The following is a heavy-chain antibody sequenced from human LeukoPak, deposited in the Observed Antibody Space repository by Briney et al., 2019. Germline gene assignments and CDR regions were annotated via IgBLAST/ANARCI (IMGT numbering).Heavy chain of an antibody. V-gene: IGHV3-49*03. J-gene: IGHJ5*02. CDR2: IRSKAYGGTT. Sequence: GGSLRLSCTASGFTFGDYAMSWFRQAPGKGLEWVGFIRSKAYGGTTEYAASVKGRFTISSDDSKSIAYLQMNSLKTEDTAVYYCTRDRVGATYWFDPWGQGTLVTVSS. CDR3: TRDRVGATYWFDP. CDR1: GFTFGDYA. D-gene: IGHD1-26*01.